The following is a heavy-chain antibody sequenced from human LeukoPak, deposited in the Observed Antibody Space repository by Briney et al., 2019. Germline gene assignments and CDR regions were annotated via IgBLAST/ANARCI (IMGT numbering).Heavy chain of an antibody. V-gene: IGHV4-59*01. D-gene: IGHD3-10*01. CDR2: IFYSGTT. Sequence: SETLSLTCTVSGGSISGYYWGWIRQPPGKGLEYIGFIFYSGTTNYNPSLKSRVTISVDTSKNQFSLKLSSVTAADTAVYYCARVVYGSGSYYNYLDYFDYWGQGTLVTVSS. CDR1: GGSISGYY. J-gene: IGHJ4*02. CDR3: ARVVYGSGSYYNYLDYFDY.